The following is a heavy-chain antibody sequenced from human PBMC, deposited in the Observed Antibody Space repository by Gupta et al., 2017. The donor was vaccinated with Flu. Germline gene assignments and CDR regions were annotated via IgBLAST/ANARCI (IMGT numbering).Heavy chain of an antibody. CDR1: GFSLSNARMG. Sequence: QVTLKESGPVLVKPTETLTLTCTVSGFSLSNARMGVSWIRQPPGKALEWLAHIFSNDEKSYSTSLKSRLTISKDTSKSQVVLTMTNMDPVDTATYXCARHSPSXTPAEEGYWYFDLWGRGTLVTVSS. D-gene: IGHD2-2*01. CDR2: IFSNDEK. CDR3: ARHSPSXTPAEEGYWYFDL. J-gene: IGHJ2*01. V-gene: IGHV2-26*01.